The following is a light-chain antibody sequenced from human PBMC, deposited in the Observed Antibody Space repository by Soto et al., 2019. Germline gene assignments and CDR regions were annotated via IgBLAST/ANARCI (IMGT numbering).Light chain of an antibody. V-gene: IGKV1-39*01. J-gene: IGKJ3*01. CDR3: QQNYSPVFT. CDR1: QTITNY. CDR2: AAS. Sequence: DIQMTQSPPSLSASVGDRVTISCRASQTITNYLNLYQQKPGKAPEVLIYAASSLQSGVPSRFSGSGSGTEFTLTISSVQHEDFATYYCQQNYSPVFTFGPGTKVDL.